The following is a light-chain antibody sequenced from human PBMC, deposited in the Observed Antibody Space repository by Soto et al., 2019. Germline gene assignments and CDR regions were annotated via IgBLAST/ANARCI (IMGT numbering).Light chain of an antibody. CDR3: HQYNNSPPYT. CDR2: GAS. Sequence: EIVMTQSPATLSVSPGERATLSCRASQSVSSNLAWYQQKPGQAPRLLIYGASTRATGIPARFSGSRSRTEFPLTISTLQSEDFALYYYHQYNNSPPYTFGQGTKLEIK. CDR1: QSVSSN. V-gene: IGKV3-15*01. J-gene: IGKJ2*01.